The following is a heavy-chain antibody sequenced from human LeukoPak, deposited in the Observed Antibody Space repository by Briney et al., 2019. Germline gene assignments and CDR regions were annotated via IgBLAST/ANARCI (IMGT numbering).Heavy chain of an antibody. V-gene: IGHV4-30-4*08. J-gene: IGHJ3*01. Sequence: SQTLSLTCTVSGGSISSGDYYWSWIRHPPGKGLEWIGYIYYSGSTYYNPSLKSRVTISVDTSKNQFTLKLSSVTVADTAVYYCARADGYFDFWGQGTMVTVSS. CDR1: GGSISSGDYY. CDR3: ARADGYFDF. D-gene: IGHD6-13*01. CDR2: IYYSGST.